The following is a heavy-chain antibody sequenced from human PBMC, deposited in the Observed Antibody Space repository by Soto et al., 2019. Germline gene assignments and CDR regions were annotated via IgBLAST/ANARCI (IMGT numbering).Heavy chain of an antibody. D-gene: IGHD3-10*01. V-gene: IGHV3-53*01. CDR1: GFTVSSNY. CDR3: ARDYGSAIFDY. Sequence: EVQLVESGGGLIQPGGSLRLSCAASGFTVSSNYMSWVRQAPGKGLEWVSVIYSGGSTYYADSVKGRFTISRDNSKNTLYLQMNSLGAEDTSLYDCARDYGSAIFDYSGQGTLVTVSS. CDR2: IYSGGST. J-gene: IGHJ4*02.